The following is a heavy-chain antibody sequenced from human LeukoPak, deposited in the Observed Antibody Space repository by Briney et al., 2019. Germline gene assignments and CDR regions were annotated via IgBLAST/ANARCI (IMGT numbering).Heavy chain of an antibody. Sequence: GGSLRLSCSASGFTFSSYAMHWVRQAPGKGLEYVSAISSNGGSTYYADSVKGRFTISRDNSKNTLYLQMSSLRAEDTAVYYCVNEVGTYYYGMDVWGQGTTVTVSS. J-gene: IGHJ6*02. V-gene: IGHV3-64D*06. CDR2: ISSNGGST. CDR3: VNEVGTYYYGMDV. D-gene: IGHD1-1*01. CDR1: GFTFSSYA.